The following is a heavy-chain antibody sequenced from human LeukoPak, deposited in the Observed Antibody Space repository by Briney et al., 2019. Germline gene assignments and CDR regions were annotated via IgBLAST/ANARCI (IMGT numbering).Heavy chain of an antibody. V-gene: IGHV3-23*01. Sequence: PGGSLRLSCAASGFTFNNYAMTWVRQAPGKGLEWVSVVSGSGDNTNYADFVKGRFTISRDTSKNTLYLQISSLRVEDTAVYYCIVFGDSNHWGQGTLVTVSS. CDR2: VSGSGDNT. D-gene: IGHD4-17*01. CDR1: GFTFNNYA. J-gene: IGHJ5*02. CDR3: IVFGDSNH.